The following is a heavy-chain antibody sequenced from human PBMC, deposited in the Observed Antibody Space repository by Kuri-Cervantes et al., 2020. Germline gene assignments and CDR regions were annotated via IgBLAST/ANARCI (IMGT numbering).Heavy chain of an antibody. CDR3: ARGGWDSSGYWGY. D-gene: IGHD3-22*01. CDR1: GGSFSGYY. CDR2: INHSGST. J-gene: IGHJ4*02. V-gene: IGHV4-34*01. Sequence: GSLRLSCAVYGGSFSGYYWSWIRQPPGKGLEWIGEINHSGSTNYNPSLKSRVTISVDTSKNQFSLKLSSVTAADTAVYYCARGGWDSSGYWGYWGQGTLVTVSS.